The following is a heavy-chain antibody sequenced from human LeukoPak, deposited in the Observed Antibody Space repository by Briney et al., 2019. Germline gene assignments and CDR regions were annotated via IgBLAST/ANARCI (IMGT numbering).Heavy chain of an antibody. CDR1: GGSISSYY. D-gene: IGHD1-26*01. J-gene: IGHJ4*02. CDR2: MYTSGST. CDR3: AKSGGYGLIDY. V-gene: IGHV4-4*07. Sequence: SETLSLTCTDSGGSISSYYWSWIRQPAGKGLEWIGRMYTSGSTNYNPSLQSRVTMSVDTSKNQFSLQLSSVTAADTAVYYCAKSGGYGLIDYWGQGTRVTVSS.